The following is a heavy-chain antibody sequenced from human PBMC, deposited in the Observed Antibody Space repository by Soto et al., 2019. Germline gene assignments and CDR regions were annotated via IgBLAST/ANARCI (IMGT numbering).Heavy chain of an antibody. Sequence: QVQLVQSGVEVKKPGASVKVSCKASGYTFISHGISWVRPAPGQGLEWMGWISGKNCNTNYAQKLQGRVTLTTDTSTSTAYMELRSLRSDDTAVYYCARVSSSIVVVPDYGMDVWGQGTTVTVSS. CDR3: ARVSSSIVVVPDYGMDV. J-gene: IGHJ6*02. CDR2: ISGKNCNT. V-gene: IGHV1-18*04. CDR1: GYTFISHG. D-gene: IGHD2-15*01.